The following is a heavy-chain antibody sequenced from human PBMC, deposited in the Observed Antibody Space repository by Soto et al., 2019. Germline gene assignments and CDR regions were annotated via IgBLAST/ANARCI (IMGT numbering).Heavy chain of an antibody. J-gene: IGHJ6*02. CDR2: ISSSGSTV. V-gene: IGHV3-48*03. Sequence: PGGSLRLSGAASGFTFSSYEMNWVRQAPGKGLEWVSYISSSGSTVYYADSVKGRFTISRDNTQNSLYLQMNSLGAEDTAVYYCAKGKESTAADYYYALDVWGQGTTVTVSS. D-gene: IGHD1-1*01. CDR3: AKGKESTAADYYYALDV. CDR1: GFTFSSYE.